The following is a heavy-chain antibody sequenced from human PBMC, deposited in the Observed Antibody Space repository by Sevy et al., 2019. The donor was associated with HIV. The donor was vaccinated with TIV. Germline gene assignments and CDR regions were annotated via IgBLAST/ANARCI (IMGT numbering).Heavy chain of an antibody. CDR2: ISGSGGST. CDR3: AKDRDDYYDSSGYYPFY. Sequence: GGSLRLSCAASGFTFSSYAMSWVRQAPGKGLEWVSAISGSGGSTYYADSVKGRFTISRDNSKNTLYLQMNSLRAEDTAVYYCAKDRDDYYDSSGYYPFYWGQGTLVTVSS. D-gene: IGHD3-22*01. V-gene: IGHV3-23*01. CDR1: GFTFSSYA. J-gene: IGHJ4*02.